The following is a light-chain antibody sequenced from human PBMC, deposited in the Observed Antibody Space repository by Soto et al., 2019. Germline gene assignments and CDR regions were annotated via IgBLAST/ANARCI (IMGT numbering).Light chain of an antibody. J-gene: IGLJ2*01. CDR3: QSYDSSLSGVV. Sequence: QSLLTQPPSVSGAPAQRVTISCTGSSSNIGAGYDVHWYQQLPGTAPKLLIYGNSNRPSGVPDRFSGSKSGTSTSLAIIGLQAEDEADYYCQSYDSSLSGVVFGGGTKVTV. CDR1: SSNIGAGYD. V-gene: IGLV1-40*01. CDR2: GNS.